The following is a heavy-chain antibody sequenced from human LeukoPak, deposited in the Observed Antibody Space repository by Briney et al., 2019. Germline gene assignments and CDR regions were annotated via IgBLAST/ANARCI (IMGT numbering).Heavy chain of an antibody. CDR2: IYTSGST. J-gene: IGHJ4*02. CDR1: GVSISSGSYY. D-gene: IGHD3-3*01. V-gene: IGHV4-61*02. CDR3: ARGPNDFWSGYYTPYFDY. Sequence: SETLSLTCTVSGVSISSGSYYWSWIRQPAGKGLEWIGRIYTSGSTNYNPSLKSRVTISVDTSKNQFSLKLSSVTAADTAVYYCARGPNDFWSGYYTPYFDYWGQGTLVTVSS.